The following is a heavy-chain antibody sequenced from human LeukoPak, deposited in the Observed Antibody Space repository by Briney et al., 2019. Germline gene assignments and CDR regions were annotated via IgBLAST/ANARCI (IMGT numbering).Heavy chain of an antibody. V-gene: IGHV4-4*07. Sequence: PSETLSLTCIVSGGSISDYYWSWIRQPAGKALQWIGRIYTSGSTNYSPSLKSRVTISVDTSKNQFSLKLSSVTAADTAVYYCASVRGSGGFDYWGQGTLVTVSS. J-gene: IGHJ4*02. CDR2: IYTSGST. CDR3: ASVRGSGGFDY. D-gene: IGHD1-26*01. CDR1: GGSISDYY.